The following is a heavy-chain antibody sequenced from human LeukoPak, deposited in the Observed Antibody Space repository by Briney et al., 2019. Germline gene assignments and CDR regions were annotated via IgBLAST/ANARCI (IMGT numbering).Heavy chain of an antibody. V-gene: IGHV4-38-2*01. J-gene: IGHJ4*02. CDR3: ASVLYGDCVGAVDY. CDR1: GYSISSGYY. D-gene: IGHD4-17*01. CDR2: IYHSGST. Sequence: PSETLSLTCAVSGYSISSGYYWGWIRQPRGKGQEWIGSIYHSGSTYYNPSLKSRVTISVDTSKNQFSLKLSSVTAADTAVYYCASVLYGDCVGAVDYWGQGTLVTVSS.